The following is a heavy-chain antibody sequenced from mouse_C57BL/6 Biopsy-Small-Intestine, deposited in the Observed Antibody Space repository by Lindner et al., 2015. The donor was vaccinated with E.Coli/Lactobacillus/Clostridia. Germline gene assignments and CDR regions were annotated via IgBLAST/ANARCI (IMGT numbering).Heavy chain of an antibody. CDR3: TRGNDGSFDY. CDR1: GFTFSDFG. J-gene: IGHJ2*01. Sequence: VQLQESGGGLVKPGGSLKLSCAASGFTFSDFGMHWVRQAPEKGLEWVAYISSGSSAIYYADTVKGRFTTSRDNAKNTLFLQMTSLRSEDTAIYYCTRGNDGSFDYWGQGTTLTVSS. D-gene: IGHD2-3*01. V-gene: IGHV5-17*01. CDR2: ISSGSSAI.